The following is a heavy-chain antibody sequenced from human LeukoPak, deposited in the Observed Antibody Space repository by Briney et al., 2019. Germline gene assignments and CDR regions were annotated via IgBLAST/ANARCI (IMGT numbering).Heavy chain of an antibody. V-gene: IGHV4-39*01. D-gene: IGHD3-10*01. CDR3: ARSSMFRGVTVDY. CDR2: IYYSGST. Sequence: SETLSLTCTVSGGSIGSSSYYWGWIRQPPGKGLECIGSIYYSGSTYYNPSLKSRVTISVDTSKNQFSLKLSSVTAADTAVYYCARSSMFRGVTVDYWGQGTLVTVSS. J-gene: IGHJ4*02. CDR1: GGSIGSSSYY.